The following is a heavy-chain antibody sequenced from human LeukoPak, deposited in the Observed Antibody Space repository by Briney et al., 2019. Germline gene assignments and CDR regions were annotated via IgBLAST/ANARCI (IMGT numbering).Heavy chain of an antibody. Sequence: SETLSLTCTVSGGSISDTYYYWAWIRQPPGKGLEWIGRIHSVGTTYHSPSLKSRLTLSVDTSQNQFSLSLTSVTAADTAVYFCARQVGGWYSNMGSFDSCGQGTPVALSS. D-gene: IGHD4-4*01. CDR3: ARQVGGWYSNMGSFDS. V-gene: IGHV4-39*01. CDR2: IHSVGTT. CDR1: GGSISDTYYY. J-gene: IGHJ4*02.